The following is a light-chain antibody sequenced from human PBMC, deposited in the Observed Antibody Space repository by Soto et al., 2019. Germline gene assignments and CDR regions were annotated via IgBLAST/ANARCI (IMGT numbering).Light chain of an antibody. J-gene: IGKJ1*01. Sequence: MMMTQSPATLSVSPGERVALSCRTSHSVNSHVAWYQQKPGQAPRLLLYGASTRATGIPVRFSGSGSGTEFTLTINSLQSEDFAVYYCQQYQNLWTFGQGTRWIS. CDR3: QQYQNLWT. CDR2: GAS. V-gene: IGKV3-15*01. CDR1: HSVNSH.